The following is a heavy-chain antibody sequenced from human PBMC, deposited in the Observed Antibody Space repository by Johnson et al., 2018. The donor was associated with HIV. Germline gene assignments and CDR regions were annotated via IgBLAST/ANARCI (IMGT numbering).Heavy chain of an antibody. Sequence: VQLVESGGGLVQPGGSLRLSCAASGFTVSSNYMSWVRQAPGKGLDWVPVIYSGGSTYYADSLKDRFTISRDNSKNTLYLQMNSLRAEDTAVYYCAREEGGYYDSSGYYYVGAFDIWGQGTMVTVSS. CDR3: AREEGGYYDSSGYYYVGAFDI. J-gene: IGHJ3*02. CDR2: IYSGGST. CDR1: GFTVSSNY. V-gene: IGHV3-66*01. D-gene: IGHD3-22*01.